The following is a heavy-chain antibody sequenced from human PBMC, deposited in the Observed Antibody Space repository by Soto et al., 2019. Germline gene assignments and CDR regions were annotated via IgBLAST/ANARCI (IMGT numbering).Heavy chain of an antibody. J-gene: IGHJ4*02. D-gene: IGHD3-10*01. Sequence: QVQLVQSGAELKKPGASVKVSCKASGYTFSNYDMNWVRQATGQGPEWIGWVNPNNGDTGYAQKFQGRATLTTDISTTTAYMELTSLRSEDTAIYYCAKVSRKGSAIDCDYWGQGTLITVSS. CDR3: AKVSRKGSAIDCDY. V-gene: IGHV1-8*01. CDR2: VNPNNGDT. CDR1: GYTFSNYD.